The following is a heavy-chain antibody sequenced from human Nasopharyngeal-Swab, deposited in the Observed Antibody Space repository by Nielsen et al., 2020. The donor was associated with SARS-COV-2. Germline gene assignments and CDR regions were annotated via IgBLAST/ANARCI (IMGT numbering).Heavy chain of an antibody. Sequence: VRQMPGKGLEWMEIIYPGDSDTRYSPSFQGQVTISADKSISTAYLQWSSLKASDTAMYYCARQRITMVRGARPDAFDIWGRGTTVTVSS. CDR2: IYPGDSDT. V-gene: IGHV5-51*01. J-gene: IGHJ3*02. CDR3: ARQRITMVRGARPDAFDI. D-gene: IGHD3-10*01.